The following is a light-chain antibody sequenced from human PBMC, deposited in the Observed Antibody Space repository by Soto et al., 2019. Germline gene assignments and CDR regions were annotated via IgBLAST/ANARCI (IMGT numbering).Light chain of an antibody. V-gene: IGLV1-40*01. CDR1: SSNIGAGYD. J-gene: IGLJ1*01. Sequence: QSVLTQPPSVSGAPGQRVTLSCTGSSSNIGAGYDVHWYQQLPGTAPKLLIYGNNNRPSGVPDRFSGSKSGTSASLAITGLQAEDEADYYCQSYDRSLSGRVFGTGTKLTVL. CDR3: QSYDRSLSGRV. CDR2: GNN.